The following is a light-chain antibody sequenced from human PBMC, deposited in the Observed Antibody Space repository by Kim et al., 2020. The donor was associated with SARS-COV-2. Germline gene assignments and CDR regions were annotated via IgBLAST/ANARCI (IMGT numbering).Light chain of an antibody. CDR1: QKINTW. J-gene: IGKJ2*01. CDR2: DAT. CDR3: QQHNAH. Sequence: GDRCTITCRDSQKINTWLAWHQQKPGKAPEVLIHDATSLKSGVQSRFSGSGSGTEFTLTISSLQPDDSATYYCQQHNAHFGQENKLEI. V-gene: IGKV1-5*01.